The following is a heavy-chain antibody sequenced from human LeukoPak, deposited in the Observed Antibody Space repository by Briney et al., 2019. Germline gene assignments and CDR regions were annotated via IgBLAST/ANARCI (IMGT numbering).Heavy chain of an antibody. J-gene: IGHJ5*02. D-gene: IGHD3-10*01. CDR2: IYYSGNT. CDR3: ARDPVFRWFDP. V-gene: IGHV4-39*07. CDR1: GGSISSSTYY. Sequence: SETLSLTCTVSGGSISSSTYYWGWIRQPPGKGLEWIVSIYYSGNTYYNPSLKSRVTISLDTSKNQFSLKLNSVTAADTAVYYCARDPVFRWFDPWGQGTLVTVSS.